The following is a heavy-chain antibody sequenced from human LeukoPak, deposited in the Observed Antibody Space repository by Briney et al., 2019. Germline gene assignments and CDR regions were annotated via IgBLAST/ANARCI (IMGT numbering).Heavy chain of an antibody. J-gene: IGHJ4*02. CDR2: INTNTGNP. Sequence: ASVKVSCKASGGTFSSYAISWVRQAPGQGLEWMGWINTNTGNPTYAQCFTGRFVFALDTSVSQAYLQISSLKAEDTAVYYCARGSSIPTGDYWGQGTLVTVSS. CDR3: ARGSSIPTGDY. D-gene: IGHD6-13*01. V-gene: IGHV7-4-1*02. CDR1: GGTFSSYA.